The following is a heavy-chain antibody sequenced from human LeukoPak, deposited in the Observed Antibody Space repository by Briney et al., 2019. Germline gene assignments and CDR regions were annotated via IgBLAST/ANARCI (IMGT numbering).Heavy chain of an antibody. CDR1: GFTFSSYW. CDR2: INSDGSST. J-gene: IGHJ6*04. V-gene: IGHV3-74*01. D-gene: IGHD6-6*01. Sequence: GGSLRLSCAASGFTFSSYWMHWVRQAPGKGLVWASRINSDGSSTSYADSVKGRFTISRDNAKNTPYLQMNSLRAEDTAVYYCAKGGASSPYTYIDVWGKGTTVIVSS. CDR3: AKGGASSPYTYIDV.